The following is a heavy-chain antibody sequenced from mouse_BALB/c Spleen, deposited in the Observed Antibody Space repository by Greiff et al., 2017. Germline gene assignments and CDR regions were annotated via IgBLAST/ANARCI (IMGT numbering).Heavy chain of an antibody. J-gene: IGHJ4*01. CDR3: ARDRRYYDYDNAMDY. V-gene: IGHV5-6-3*01. CDR1: GFTFSSYG. Sequence: DVMLVESGGGLVQPGGSLKLSCAASGFTFSSYGMSWVRQTPDKRLELVATINSNGGSTYYPDSVKGRFTISRDNAKNTLYLQMSSLKSEDTAMYYCARDRRYYDYDNAMDYWGQGTSVTVSS. D-gene: IGHD2-4*01. CDR2: INSNGGST.